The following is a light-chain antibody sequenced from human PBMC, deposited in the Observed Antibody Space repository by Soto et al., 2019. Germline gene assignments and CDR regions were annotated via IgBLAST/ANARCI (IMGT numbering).Light chain of an antibody. Sequence: DSQMTQSPSSVSASVGDSVTITCRASRVISSWLAWYQQKPGKAPNLLIYAASNLQSGVPSRFSASGSGTDFTLTINNLQPEDFATYYCQQSHTFPITFGQGTRLEIK. CDR2: AAS. CDR1: RVISSW. V-gene: IGKV1-12*01. CDR3: QQSHTFPIT. J-gene: IGKJ5*01.